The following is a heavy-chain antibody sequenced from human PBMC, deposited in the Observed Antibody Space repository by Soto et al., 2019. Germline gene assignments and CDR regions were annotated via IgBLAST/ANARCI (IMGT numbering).Heavy chain of an antibody. CDR1: GYTFTSYV. J-gene: IGHJ6*02. V-gene: IGHV1-8*02. CDR2: INPNSGNT. CDR3: ARGGTPIITIFGVVILYYGMDV. Sequence: ASGKVSCKASGYTFTSYVIRLLLQAPVQVLEWMGCINPNSGNTDYAQKFQGRVTMTRNTSISTAYMELSSLRSEDTAVHYCARGGTPIITIFGVVILYYGMDVWGQGTTVTVSS. D-gene: IGHD3-3*01.